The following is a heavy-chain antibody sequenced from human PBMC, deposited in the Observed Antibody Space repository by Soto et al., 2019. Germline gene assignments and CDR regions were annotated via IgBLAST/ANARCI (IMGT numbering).Heavy chain of an antibody. CDR3: ARPDRNNDYTFDY. CDR2: IIPIFGTA. D-gene: IGHD4-4*01. CDR1: GGTFSSYA. V-gene: IGHV1-69*13. J-gene: IGHJ4*02. Sequence: ASVKVSCKASGGTFSSYAISWVRQAPGQGLEWMGGIIPIFGTANYAQKFQGRVTITADESTSTAYMELSSLRSEDTAVYYCARPDRNNDYTFDYWGQGTLVTVSS.